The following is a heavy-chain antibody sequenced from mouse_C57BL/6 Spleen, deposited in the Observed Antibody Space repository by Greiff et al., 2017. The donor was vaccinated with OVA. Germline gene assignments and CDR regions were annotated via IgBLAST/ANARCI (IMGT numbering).Heavy chain of an antibody. CDR3: ARNYYGSSYFDY. V-gene: IGHV2-2*01. CDR2: IWSGGST. CDR1: GFSLTSYG. Sequence: VQLVESGPGLVQPSQSLSITCTVSGFSLTSYGVHWVRQSPGKGLEWLGVIWSGGSTAYNAAFISRLSISKDNSKSQVFFKMNSLQADDTAIYYWARNYYGSSYFDYWGQGTTLTVSS. J-gene: IGHJ2*01. D-gene: IGHD1-1*01.